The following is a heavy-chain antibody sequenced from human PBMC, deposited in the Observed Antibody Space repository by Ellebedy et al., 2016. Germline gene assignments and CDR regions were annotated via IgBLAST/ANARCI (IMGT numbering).Heavy chain of an antibody. V-gene: IGHV3-23*01. CDR3: AKHETDGDYYFDL. CDR1: EFTFKTYA. CDR2: LSGSGPKT. Sequence: GESLKISCAASEFTFKTYALSWVRQAPGEGLEWVSTLSGSGPKTYYADSVQGRFTISRDNSKSTLYLQMNSLRAEDTAVYYCAKHETDGDYYFDLWGRGTLVTVSS. D-gene: IGHD2-21*01. J-gene: IGHJ2*01.